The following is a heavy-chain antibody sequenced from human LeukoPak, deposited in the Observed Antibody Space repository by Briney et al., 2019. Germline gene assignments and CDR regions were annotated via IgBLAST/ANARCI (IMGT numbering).Heavy chain of an antibody. CDR1: GFTFSSYA. Sequence: GGSLRLSCAASGFTFSSYAMHWVRQAPGKGLEYVSAISSNGGSTYYANSVKGRFTISRDNSKNTLYLQMGSLRPEDMAVYYCARDLDYWGQGTLVTVSS. CDR3: ARDLDY. V-gene: IGHV3-64*01. J-gene: IGHJ4*02. CDR2: ISSNGGST.